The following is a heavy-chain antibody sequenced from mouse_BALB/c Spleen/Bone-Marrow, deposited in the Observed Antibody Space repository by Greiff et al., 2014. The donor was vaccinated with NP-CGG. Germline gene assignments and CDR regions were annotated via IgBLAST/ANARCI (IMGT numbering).Heavy chain of an antibody. CDR1: GYAFTSYN. D-gene: IGHD2-1*01. V-gene: IGHV1S135*01. CDR2: IDPYNGGT. Sequence: VQLKESGPELVKPGASVKVSCKASGYAFTSYNMYWVKQSHGKSLEWIGYIDPYNGGTNYYQKFKGMATLTVDKSSSTAYMHLNSLTSEDSAVYYCASYGNYGWFAYWGQGTLVTVSA. CDR3: ASYGNYGWFAY. J-gene: IGHJ3*01.